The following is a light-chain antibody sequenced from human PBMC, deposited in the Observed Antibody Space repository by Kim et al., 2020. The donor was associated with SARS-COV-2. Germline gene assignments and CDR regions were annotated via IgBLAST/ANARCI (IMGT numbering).Light chain of an antibody. CDR1: SSDGGGYNY. V-gene: IGLV2-11*01. CDR3: CSYAGSYTYWV. Sequence: QSALTQPRSVSGSPGQSVTISCTGTSSDGGGYNYVSWYQQHPGKAHKLMIYDVSKRPSGVPDRFSGSKSGNTASLTISGLQAEDEADYYCCSYAGSYTYWVFGGGTQLTVL. CDR2: DVS. J-gene: IGLJ3*02.